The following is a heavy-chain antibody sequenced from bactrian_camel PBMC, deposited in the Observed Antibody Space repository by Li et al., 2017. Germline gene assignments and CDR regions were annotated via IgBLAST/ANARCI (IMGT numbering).Heavy chain of an antibody. V-gene: IGHV3S68*01. CDR1: GYLDNRYC. CDR3: ALPQVTWYAEYNY. Sequence: HVQLVESGGGSVQAGGSLRLSCQASGYLDNRYCMAWFRQAPGKEREGVGRIERDGTKNYADSVKGRYTISRDNAKNTLYLQMNSLKTEDTAVYYCALPQVTWYAEYNYWGQGTQVTVS. CDR2: IERDGTK. J-gene: IGHJ4*01. D-gene: IGHD6*01.